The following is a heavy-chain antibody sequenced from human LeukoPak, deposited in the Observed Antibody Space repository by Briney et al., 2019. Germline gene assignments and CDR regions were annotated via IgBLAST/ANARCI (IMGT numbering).Heavy chain of an antibody. D-gene: IGHD1-26*01. J-gene: IGHJ4*02. CDR2: IRSDGYHT. CDR3: AKPSGSGVDY. Sequence: GGSLRLSCGASGFDFDAHDMHWVRQAPGKGLEWVAFIRSDGYHTYYTDSVKGRFTSTRDNSKNTLYLQMNSLRLEDMGIYYCAKPSGSGVDYWGRGTRVTVSS. CDR1: GFDFDAHD. V-gene: IGHV3-30*02.